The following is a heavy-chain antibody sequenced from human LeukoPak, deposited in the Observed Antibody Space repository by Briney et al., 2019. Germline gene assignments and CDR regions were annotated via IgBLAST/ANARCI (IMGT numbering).Heavy chain of an antibody. CDR2: IYYSGST. D-gene: IGHD2-2*01. Sequence: PSETLSLTCTVSGGSISSYYWSWIRQPPGKGLEWIGYIYYSGSTNYNPSLKSRVTISVDTSKNQFSLKLSSVTAADTAVYYCARGIVVVPAATEGDNWFDPWGQGTLVTVSS. J-gene: IGHJ5*02. V-gene: IGHV4-59*08. CDR3: ARGIVVVPAATEGDNWFDP. CDR1: GGSISSYY.